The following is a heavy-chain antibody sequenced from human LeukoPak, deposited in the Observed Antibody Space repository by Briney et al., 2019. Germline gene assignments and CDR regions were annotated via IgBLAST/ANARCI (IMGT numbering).Heavy chain of an antibody. D-gene: IGHD4-17*01. CDR2: IYHSGST. CDR1: GGSISSSNW. V-gene: IGHV4-4*02. J-gene: IGHJ4*02. CDR3: ARGALTAVTYYFDY. Sequence: SETLSLTCAVSGGSISSSNWWSWVRQLPGKGLEWIGEIYHSGSTNYNPSLKSRVTISVDKSKNQFSLKLSSVTAADTAVYYCARGALTAVTYYFDYWGQGTLVTVSS.